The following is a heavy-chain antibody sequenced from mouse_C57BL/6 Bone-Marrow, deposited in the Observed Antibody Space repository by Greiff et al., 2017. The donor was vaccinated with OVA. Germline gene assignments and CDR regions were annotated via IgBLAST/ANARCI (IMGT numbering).Heavy chain of an antibody. J-gene: IGHJ1*03. CDR3: ARGGDFDV. CDR2: IYPGSGST. CDR1: GYTFTSYW. Sequence: QVHVKQPGAELVKPGASVKMSCKASGYTFTSYWITWVKQRPGQGLEWIGDIYPGSGSTNYNEKFKSKATLTVGTSSSTAYMQLSSLTSEDSAVYYWARGGDFDVGGTGTTVTVSS. V-gene: IGHV1-55*01.